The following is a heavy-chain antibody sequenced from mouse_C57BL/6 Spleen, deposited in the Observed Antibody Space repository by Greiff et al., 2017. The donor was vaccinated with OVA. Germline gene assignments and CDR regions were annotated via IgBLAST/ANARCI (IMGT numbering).Heavy chain of an antibody. V-gene: IGHV5-4*03. CDR3: ARAYDYDVSPWFAY. CDR1: GFTFSSYA. D-gene: IGHD2-4*01. Sequence: EVKVVESGGGLVKPGGSLKLSCAASGFTFSSYAMSWVRQTPEKRLEWVATISDGGSYTYYPDNVKGRFTISRDNAKNNLYLQMSHLKSEDTAMYYCARAYDYDVSPWFAYWGQGTLVTVSA. CDR2: ISDGGSYT. J-gene: IGHJ3*01.